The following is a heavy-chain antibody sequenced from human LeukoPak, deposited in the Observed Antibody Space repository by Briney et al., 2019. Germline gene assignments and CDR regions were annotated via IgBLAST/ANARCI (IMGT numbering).Heavy chain of an antibody. CDR2: ISGTGGST. CDR3: AKPPGYCSSTSCPWDY. CDR1: GFTFSSYA. V-gene: IGHV3-23*01. J-gene: IGHJ4*02. D-gene: IGHD2-2*01. Sequence: GGSLRLSCAASGFTFSSYAMSWVRQAPGKGLEWVSGISGTGGSTCYADSVKGRFTISRDNSRNTLYLQMNSLRAEDTAVYYCAKPPGYCSSTSCPWDYWGQGTLVTVSS.